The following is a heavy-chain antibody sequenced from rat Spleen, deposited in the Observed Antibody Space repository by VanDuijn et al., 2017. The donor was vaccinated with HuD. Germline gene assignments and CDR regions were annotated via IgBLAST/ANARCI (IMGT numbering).Heavy chain of an antibody. CDR2: IWGNGSP. CDR1: GFSLSNYG. D-gene: IGHD1-2*01. CDR3: ARVDIGAIYTDGI. V-gene: IGHV2-13*01. J-gene: IGHJ2*01. Sequence: QVQLKESGPGLVQPSQTLSLTCTVSGFSLSNYGVIWVRQPPGKGLEWMGVIWGNGSPNYNSALKSRLSIRRDTSKSQVYLKMNSLQTEDTATYYCARVDIGAIYTDGIWGQGVMVTVSS.